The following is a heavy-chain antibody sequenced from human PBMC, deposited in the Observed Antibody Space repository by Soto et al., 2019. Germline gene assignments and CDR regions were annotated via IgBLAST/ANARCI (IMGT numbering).Heavy chain of an antibody. CDR1: GFTFSSYA. J-gene: IGHJ5*02. V-gene: IGHV3-23*01. D-gene: IGHD3-3*01. CDR3: ARSHRYYTDWFGR. CDR2: ISGSGGST. Sequence: PGGSLRLSCAASGFTFSSYAMSWVRQAPGKGLEWVSAISGSGGSTYYADSVKGRFTISRENSKNTLYLQMNSLRAEDTAVYYCARSHRYYTDWFGRWGKGSLVTVS.